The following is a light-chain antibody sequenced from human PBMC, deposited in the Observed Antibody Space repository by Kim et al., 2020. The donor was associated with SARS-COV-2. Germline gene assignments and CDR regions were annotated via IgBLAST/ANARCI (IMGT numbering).Light chain of an antibody. CDR3: AAWDDSLKGIM. CDR2: SNS. Sequence: GQTVTSSCSASTSNIGRHIVNWYQQVPGTAPKLLIHSNSQRPSGVPDRFSGSKSGTSASLAISGLHSEDAAGYYCAAWDDSLKGIMFGGGTQLTVL. V-gene: IGLV1-44*01. J-gene: IGLJ3*02. CDR1: TSNIGRHI.